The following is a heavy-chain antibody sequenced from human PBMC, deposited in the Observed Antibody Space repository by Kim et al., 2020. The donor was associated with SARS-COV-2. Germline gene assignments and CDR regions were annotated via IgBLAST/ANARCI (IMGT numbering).Heavy chain of an antibody. CDR1: GGSFSGYY. V-gene: IGHV4-34*01. Sequence: SETLSLTCAVYGGSFSGYYWSWIRQPPGKGLEWIGEINHSGSTNYNPSLKSRVTISVDTSKNQFSLKLSSVTAADTAEYYCARGSIGGSYYYYHMDVWGKGTTVTVSS. CDR3: ARGSIGGSYYYYHMDV. CDR2: INHSGST. J-gene: IGHJ6*03. D-gene: IGHD1-26*01.